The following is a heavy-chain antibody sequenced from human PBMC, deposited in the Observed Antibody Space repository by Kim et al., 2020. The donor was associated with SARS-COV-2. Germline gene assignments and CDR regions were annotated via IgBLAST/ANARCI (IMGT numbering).Heavy chain of an antibody. CDR2: IIPIFGTA. J-gene: IGHJ6*02. CDR3: ARGEVRGVIMGPDYYYYGMDV. CDR1: GGTFSSYA. Sequence: SVKVSCKASGGTFSSYAISWVRQAPGQGLEWMGGIIPIFGTANYAQKFQGRVTITADESTSTAYMELSSLRSEDTAVYYCARGEVRGVIMGPDYYYYGMDVWGQGTTVTVSS. D-gene: IGHD3-10*01. V-gene: IGHV1-69*13.